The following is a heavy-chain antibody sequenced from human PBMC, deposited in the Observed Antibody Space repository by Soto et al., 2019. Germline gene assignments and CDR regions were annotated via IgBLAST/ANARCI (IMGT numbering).Heavy chain of an antibody. CDR2: IWFEGSNK. CDR1: GFTFSNYG. D-gene: IGHD3-10*01. CDR3: ARDHTYGSGTSYGHNWFDP. V-gene: IGHV3-33*01. Sequence: QVQLVESGGGVVQPGRSLRLSCAASGFTFSNYGMQWVRQAPGKGLEWVAVIWFEGSNKYYADSVKGRFTISRDNSENTLYLQMDSLRAEDTAVYYCARDHTYGSGTSYGHNWFDPWGQGTLVTVSS. J-gene: IGHJ5*02.